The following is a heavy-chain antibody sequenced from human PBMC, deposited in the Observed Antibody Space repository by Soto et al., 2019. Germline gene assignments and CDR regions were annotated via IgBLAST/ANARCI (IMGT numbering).Heavy chain of an antibody. CDR1: GFTFRSYA. J-gene: IGHJ6*02. Sequence: QMQLVESGGGVVQPGRSLRLSCAASGFTFRSYAIHWVRQAPGKGLEWVALIGFDGSKKYYVDSVKGRFAVSRDNSKNTLYLQMNSLGVEDTAVYYCARDRLVPYGYGMDVWGQGTTVTVSS. CDR3: ARDRLVPYGYGMDV. V-gene: IGHV3-33*01. CDR2: IGFDGSKK. D-gene: IGHD2-2*01.